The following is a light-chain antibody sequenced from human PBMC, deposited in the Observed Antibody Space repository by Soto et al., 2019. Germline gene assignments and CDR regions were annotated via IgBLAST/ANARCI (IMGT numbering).Light chain of an antibody. CDR3: QQGDSTPFT. J-gene: IGKJ4*02. Sequence: ETVLQLSQLTLSFSPVQRATLSCRARRNVSSSYLTWYQQKPGQAPRLLIYDVSNRATGIPARFSGSGSGTDFTLTISNLQPEDFAMYYCQQGDSTPFTFGGGTKVDIK. CDR1: RNVSSSY. CDR2: DVS. V-gene: IGKV3-20*01.